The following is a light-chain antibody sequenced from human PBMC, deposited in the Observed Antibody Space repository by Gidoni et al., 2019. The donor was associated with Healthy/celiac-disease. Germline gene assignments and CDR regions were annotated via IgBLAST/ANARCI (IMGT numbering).Light chain of an antibody. Sequence: DIVMTQSPDSLAVSLCERATINCKSSQSVLYSSNNKNYLAWYQQKPGQPPKLLIYGASTLESGVPDRFSGSGSGTDFTLTISSLQAEDVAVYYCQQYYSTPFTFGPGTKVDIK. CDR1: QSVLYSSNNKNY. CDR3: QQYYSTPFT. V-gene: IGKV4-1*01. J-gene: IGKJ3*01. CDR2: GAS.